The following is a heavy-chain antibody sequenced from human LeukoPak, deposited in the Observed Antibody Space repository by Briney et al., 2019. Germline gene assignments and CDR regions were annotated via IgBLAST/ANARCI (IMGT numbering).Heavy chain of an antibody. V-gene: IGHV3-33*01. D-gene: IGHD2-15*01. J-gene: IGHJ1*01. Sequence: PGRSLRLSCAASGFTFSSYGMHWVRQAPGKGLEGVAMIWYDGSSKYYADSVKGRFTISRDNSKNTLYLQMNSLRAEDTAVYYCARDEGYCRGVSCYSAEYFQHWGQGTLVTVSS. CDR1: GFTFSSYG. CDR2: IWYDGSSK. CDR3: ARDEGYCRGVSCYSAEYFQH.